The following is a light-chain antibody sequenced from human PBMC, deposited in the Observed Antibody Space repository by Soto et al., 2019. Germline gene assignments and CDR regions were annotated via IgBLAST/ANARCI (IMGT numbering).Light chain of an antibody. J-gene: IGLJ2*01. Sequence: QSVLTQPPSASGSPGQSVTISCTGTSSDIGGYKYVSWYQQHPGKAPKLMIYEVSKRPSGVPDRFSGSKSGNTASLTVSGLQAEDEGEYYCSSYAGSNNFVVFGGGTKLTVL. CDR1: SSDIGGYKY. V-gene: IGLV2-8*01. CDR3: SSYAGSNNFVV. CDR2: EVS.